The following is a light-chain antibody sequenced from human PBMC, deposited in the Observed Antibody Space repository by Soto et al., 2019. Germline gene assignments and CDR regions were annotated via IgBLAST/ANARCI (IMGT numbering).Light chain of an antibody. J-gene: IGKJ1*01. V-gene: IGKV3-20*01. CDR1: QGVSRSY. CDR2: AAS. Sequence: EIVLTQSPGTLSLSPGERATLFCRASQGVSRSYFAWYQQKPGQAPRLLIYAASSRATGVPDRFSGSGSGTDFTLTISSLQPEDFATYFCQQSYSTPPWPFGQGTKVEIK. CDR3: QQSYSTPPWP.